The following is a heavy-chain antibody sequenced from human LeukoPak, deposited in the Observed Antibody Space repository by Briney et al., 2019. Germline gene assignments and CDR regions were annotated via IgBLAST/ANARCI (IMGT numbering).Heavy chain of an antibody. CDR1: GFTFSSYS. CDR2: ISSSSSYI. J-gene: IGHJ4*02. Sequence: PGGSLRLSCAASGFTFSSYSMNWVRQAPGKRLEWVSSISSSSSYIYYADSVKGRFTISRDNAKNSLYLQMNSLRAEDTAVYYCARDQGWAYYGSGSYFCFDYWGQGTLVTVSS. CDR3: ARDQGWAYYGSGSYFCFDY. D-gene: IGHD3-10*01. V-gene: IGHV3-21*01.